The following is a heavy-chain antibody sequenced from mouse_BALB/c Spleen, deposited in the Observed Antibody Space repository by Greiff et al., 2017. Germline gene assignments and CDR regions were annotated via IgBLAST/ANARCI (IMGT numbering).Heavy chain of an antibody. J-gene: IGHJ3*01. CDR1: RFSLTSYG. CDR2: IWAGGST. CDR3: AREDDYDPAWFAY. D-gene: IGHD2-4*01. V-gene: IGHV2-9*02. Sequence: VMLVESGPGLVAPSQSLSITCTVSRFSLTSYGVHWVRQPPGKGLEWLGVIWAGGSTNYNSALMSRLSISKDNSKSQVFLKMNSLQTDDTAMYYCAREDDYDPAWFAYWGQGTLVTVSA.